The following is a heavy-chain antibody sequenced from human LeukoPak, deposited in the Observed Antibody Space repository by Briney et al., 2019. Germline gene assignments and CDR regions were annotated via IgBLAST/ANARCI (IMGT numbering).Heavy chain of an antibody. CDR1: GGSFSGYY. Sequence: SEALSLTCAVYGGSFSGYYWSWIRQPPGKGLEWIGEINHSGSTNYNPSLKSRVTISVDTSKNRFSLKLSSVTAADTAVYYCAIHIVVVPAAKKKNWFDPRGQGTLVTVSS. CDR2: INHSGST. CDR3: AIHIVVVPAAKKKNWFDP. D-gene: IGHD2-2*01. J-gene: IGHJ5*02. V-gene: IGHV4-34*01.